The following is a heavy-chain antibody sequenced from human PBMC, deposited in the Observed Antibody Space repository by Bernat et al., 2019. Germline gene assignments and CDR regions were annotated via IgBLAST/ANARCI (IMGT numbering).Heavy chain of an antibody. CDR1: VFTFSDYN. Sequence: EVQLVESGGGLVKPGGSLRLSCAASVFTFSDYNMNWVRQAPGKGLEWVSSISSSSSNKYYADSVKGRFTISRDNAKNSLYLQMNSLRAEDTAVYHCAREVAKDIVVVVGATGLDYWGQGTLVTVSS. J-gene: IGHJ4*02. CDR2: ISSSSSNK. CDR3: AREVAKDIVVVVGATGLDY. D-gene: IGHD2-15*01. V-gene: IGHV3-21*01.